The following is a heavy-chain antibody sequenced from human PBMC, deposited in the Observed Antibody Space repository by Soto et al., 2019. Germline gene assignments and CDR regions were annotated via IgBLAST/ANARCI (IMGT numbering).Heavy chain of an antibody. CDR2: IIPIFGTA. CDR3: ARRAFCGGDCTARPQDYYGMDV. D-gene: IGHD2-21*02. J-gene: IGHJ6*02. V-gene: IGHV1-69*13. CDR1: GGTCSSYA. Sequence: ASVKVSCKASGGTCSSYAISWVRQAPEKGLECMGGIIPIFGTANYAQKFQGRVTITADESTSTAYMELSSLKASDTAIYYCARRAFCGGDCTARPQDYYGMDVWGQGTAVTVSS.